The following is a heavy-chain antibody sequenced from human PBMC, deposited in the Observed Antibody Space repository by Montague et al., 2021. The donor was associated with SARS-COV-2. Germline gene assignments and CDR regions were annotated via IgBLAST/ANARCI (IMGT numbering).Heavy chain of an antibody. V-gene: IGHV3-74*01. D-gene: IGHD3-10*01. CDR2: IRPDGTST. CDR3: VRPLWFGDSDYYFES. Sequence: SLRLSCAASGFTFRSYWMHWVRQVPGRGLVWVSRIRPDGTSTHYAASVKGRFVISRDNAKNTLSLEMTNLRVDDTAIYYCVRPLWFGDSDYYFESGGQGTLVSVSS. CDR1: GFTFRSYW. J-gene: IGHJ4*02.